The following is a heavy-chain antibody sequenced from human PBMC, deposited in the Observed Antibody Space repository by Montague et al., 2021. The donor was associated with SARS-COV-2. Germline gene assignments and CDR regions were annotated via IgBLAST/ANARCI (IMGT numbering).Heavy chain of an antibody. Sequence: NNYAPSVRGRLTVNPDASKNEFSLELNYVTPEDTAVYYCVRYSGWFYFDFWGQGTLVTVS. V-gene: IGHV6-1*01. J-gene: IGHJ4*02. CDR2: N. D-gene: IGHD6-19*01. CDR3: VRYSGWFYFDF.